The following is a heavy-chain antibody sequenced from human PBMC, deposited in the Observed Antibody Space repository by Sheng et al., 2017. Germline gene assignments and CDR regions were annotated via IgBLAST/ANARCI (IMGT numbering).Heavy chain of an antibody. J-gene: IGHJ4*02. Sequence: EVQVLESGGGLVQPGGSLRLSCTASGFTFSSYAMSWVRQAPGKGLEWVSTIIGSGDSTYYADSVKGRLTISRDNSKNTLYLQMNGLRDEDTAIYYCARYPRNVAAAGWGRYFDYWGQGTLVTVSS. CDR2: IIGSGDST. V-gene: IGHV3-23*01. CDR3: ARYPRNVAAAGWGRYFDY. D-gene: IGHD6-13*01. CDR1: GFTFSSYA.